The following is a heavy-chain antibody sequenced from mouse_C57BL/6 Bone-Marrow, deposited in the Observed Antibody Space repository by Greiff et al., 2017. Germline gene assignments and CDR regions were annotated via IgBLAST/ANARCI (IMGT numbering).Heavy chain of an antibody. J-gene: IGHJ2*01. CDR1: GFTFSDYY. CDR3: ARVFITTLDY. V-gene: IGHV5-16*01. Sequence: EVHLVESEGGLVQPGRSMKLSCTASGFTFSDYYMAWVRQVPEKGLEWVANINYDGSSTYYLDSLKSRFIISRDNAKNILYLQMSSLKSEDTATYYCARVFITTLDYWGQGTTLTVSS. CDR2: INYDGSST. D-gene: IGHD1-1*01.